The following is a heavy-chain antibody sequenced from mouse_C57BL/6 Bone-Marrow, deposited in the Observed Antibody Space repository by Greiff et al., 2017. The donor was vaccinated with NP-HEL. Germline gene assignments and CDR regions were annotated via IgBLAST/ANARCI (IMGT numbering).Heavy chain of an antibody. CDR1: GYTFTSYW. J-gene: IGHJ4*01. Sequence: QVQLQQPGAELVKPGASVKMSCKASGYTFTSYWITWVKQRPGQGLEWIGDIYPGSGSTNYNEKFKSKATLTVDTSSSTAYMQRSSLTSEDSAVYYCARYDYDIYYAMDYWGQGTSVTVSS. D-gene: IGHD2-4*01. CDR3: ARYDYDIYYAMDY. V-gene: IGHV1-55*01. CDR2: IYPGSGST.